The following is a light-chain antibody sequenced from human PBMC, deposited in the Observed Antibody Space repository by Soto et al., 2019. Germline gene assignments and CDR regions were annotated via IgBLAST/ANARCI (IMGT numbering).Light chain of an antibody. J-gene: IGKJ5*01. Sequence: EIVLTQSPGTLSLSPGERATLSCRASQSVSSSYLAWYQQKRGQAPRLLIYDASTRATGIPDRFSGSGSGADFTLTISRLEPEDFAVYFCQQYASSPITFGQGTRLEIK. CDR3: QQYASSPIT. CDR1: QSVSSSY. V-gene: IGKV3-20*01. CDR2: DAS.